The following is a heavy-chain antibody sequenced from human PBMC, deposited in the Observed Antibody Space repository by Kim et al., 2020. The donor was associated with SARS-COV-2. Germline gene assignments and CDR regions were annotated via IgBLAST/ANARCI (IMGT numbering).Heavy chain of an antibody. Sequence: GGSLRLSCAASGFTFSSYAMSWVRQAPGKWLEWVSAISGSGGSTYYADSVKGRFTISRDNSKNTLYLQMNSLRAEDTAVYYCARAYSGSYYIFDYWGQGTLVTVSS. V-gene: IGHV3-23*01. CDR3: ARAYSGSYYIFDY. CDR1: GFTFSSYA. CDR2: ISGSGGST. D-gene: IGHD1-26*01. J-gene: IGHJ4*02.